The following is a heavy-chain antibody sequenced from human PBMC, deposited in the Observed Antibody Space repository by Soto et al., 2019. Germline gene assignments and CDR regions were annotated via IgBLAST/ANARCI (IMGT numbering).Heavy chain of an antibody. Sequence: GGSLRLSCAASGFTFSSYEMNWVRQAPGKGLEWVSYISSSGSTIYYADSVKGRFTISRDNAKNSLYLQMNSLRAEDTAVYYCARAGSSIAARGNWFDPWGQGTLVTVSS. CDR1: GFTFSSYE. D-gene: IGHD6-6*01. J-gene: IGHJ5*02. CDR2: ISSSGSTI. V-gene: IGHV3-48*03. CDR3: ARAGSSIAARGNWFDP.